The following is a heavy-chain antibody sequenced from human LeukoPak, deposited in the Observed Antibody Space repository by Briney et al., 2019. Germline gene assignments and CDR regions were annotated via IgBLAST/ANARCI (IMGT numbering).Heavy chain of an antibody. J-gene: IGHJ5*02. CDR1: GGSISSGGYS. CDR2: IYHSGST. CDR3: ARSPQLRYFDWTMKGGWFDP. V-gene: IGHV4-30-2*02. Sequence: SETLSLTCAVSGGSISSGGYSWTWIRQPPGKTLEWIGYIYHSGSTYYNPSLKSRVTISVDRSKNQFSLNLSSVTAADTAVYYCARSPQLRYFDWTMKGGWFDPWGQGTLVTVSS. D-gene: IGHD3-9*01.